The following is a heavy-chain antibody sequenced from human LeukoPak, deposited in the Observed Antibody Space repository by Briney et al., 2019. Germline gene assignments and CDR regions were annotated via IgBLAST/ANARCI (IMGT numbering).Heavy chain of an antibody. J-gene: IGHJ4*02. CDR2: ISYDGSNK. CDR1: GFTFSSYA. CDR3: ARDTLGAYYYDSSGYYDY. Sequence: GGSLRLSCAASGFTFSSYAMHWVRQAPGKGLEWVAVISYDGSNKYYADSVKGRFTISRDNSKNTLYLQMNSLRAEDTAAYYCARDTLGAYYYDSSGYYDYWGQGTLVTVSS. D-gene: IGHD3-22*01. V-gene: IGHV3-30-3*01.